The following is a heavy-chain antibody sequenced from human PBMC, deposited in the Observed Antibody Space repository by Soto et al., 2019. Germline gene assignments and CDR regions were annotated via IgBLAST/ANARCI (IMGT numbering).Heavy chain of an antibody. V-gene: IGHV1-69*02. Sequence: SVKVSCKASGGTFSSYTISWVRQAPGQGLEWMGRIIPILGIANYAQKFQGRVTITADKSTSTAYMELSSLRSEDTAVYYCARPLVRYYYDSSGDHAFDIWGQGTMVTVSS. CDR3: ARPLVRYYYDSSGDHAFDI. CDR1: GGTFSSYT. J-gene: IGHJ3*02. CDR2: IIPILGIA. D-gene: IGHD3-22*01.